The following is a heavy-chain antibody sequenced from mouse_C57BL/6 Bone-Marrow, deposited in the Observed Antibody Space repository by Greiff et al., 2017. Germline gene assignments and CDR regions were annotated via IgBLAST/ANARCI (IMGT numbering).Heavy chain of an antibody. D-gene: IGHD2-4*01. CDR1: GYTFTSYW. CDR3: ARNYCDYVYDLDY. CDR2: IYPGSGST. Sequence: VQLQQPGAELVKPGASVKMSCKASGYTFTSYWITWVKQRPGQGLEWIGDIYPGSGSTNYNEKFKSKATLTVDTSSSTAYMQLSSLTSEDSAVYYCARNYCDYVYDLDYWGQGTTLTVSS. V-gene: IGHV1-55*01. J-gene: IGHJ2*01.